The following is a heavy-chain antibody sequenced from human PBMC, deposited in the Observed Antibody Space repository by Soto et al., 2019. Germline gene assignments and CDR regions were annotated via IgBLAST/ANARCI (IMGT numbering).Heavy chain of an antibody. J-gene: IGHJ3*02. CDR2: IIPIFGTA. Sequence: SVKVSCKASGGTFSSDAISWVRQAPGPGLEWMGGIIPIFGTANYAQKFQGRVTITADESTSTAYMELSSLRSEDTAVYYCARESRGGFYCGGDCARDAFDIWGQGTMVTVSS. CDR3: ARESRGGFYCGGDCARDAFDI. CDR1: GGTFSSDA. D-gene: IGHD2-21*02. V-gene: IGHV1-69*13.